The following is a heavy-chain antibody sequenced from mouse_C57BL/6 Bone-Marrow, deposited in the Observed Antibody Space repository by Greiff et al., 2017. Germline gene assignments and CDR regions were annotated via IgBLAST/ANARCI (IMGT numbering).Heavy chain of an antibody. CDR2: INPGGGGT. CDR3: ARGRYYYGSSRV. D-gene: IGHD1-1*01. CDR1: GYAFTNYL. J-gene: IGHJ1*03. Sequence: QVQLQQSGAELVRPGTSVKVSCKASGYAFTNYLIEWVKQRPGQGLEWIGVINPGGGGTNYNEKFKGKATLTADKSSSTAYMQLSSLTSEDSAVYFCARGRYYYGSSRVGGTGTTVTVSS. V-gene: IGHV1-54*01.